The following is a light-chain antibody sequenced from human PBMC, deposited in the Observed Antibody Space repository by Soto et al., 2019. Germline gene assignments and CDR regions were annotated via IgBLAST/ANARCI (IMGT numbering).Light chain of an antibody. V-gene: IGKV1-13*02. CDR1: QGINSA. Sequence: GDRFTITCRASQGINSALAWYQQKPGKAPKLLIYDASSLESGVPSRFSGSGSGTDFTLTISSLQPEDFATYYCQQFNSYPRTFGPGTKVDIK. CDR2: DAS. CDR3: QQFNSYPRT. J-gene: IGKJ3*01.